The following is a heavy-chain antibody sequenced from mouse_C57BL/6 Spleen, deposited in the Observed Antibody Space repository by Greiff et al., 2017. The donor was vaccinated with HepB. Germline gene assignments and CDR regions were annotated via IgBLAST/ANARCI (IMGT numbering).Heavy chain of an antibody. CDR2: IYPGSGST. CDR3: ARRSNYVVYYFDY. CDR1: GYTFTSYW. Sequence: VQLQQPGAELVKPGASVKMSCKASGYTFTSYWITWVKQRPGQGLEWIGDIYPGSGSTNYNEKFKSKATLTVDTSSSTAYMQLSSLTSEDSAVYHCARRSNYVVYYFDYWGQGTTLTVSS. J-gene: IGHJ2*01. D-gene: IGHD2-5*01. V-gene: IGHV1-55*01.